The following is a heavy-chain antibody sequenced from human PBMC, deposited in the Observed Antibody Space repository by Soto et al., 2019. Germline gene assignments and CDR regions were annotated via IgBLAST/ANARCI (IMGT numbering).Heavy chain of an antibody. V-gene: IGHV2-5*02. CDR3: EHSVVAGLGYYIVS. D-gene: IGHD6-19*01. CDR1: GFSLSSTRMA. Sequence: QITLKESGPTLVKPTQTLTLTCTFSGFSLSSTRMAVGWIRQPPGKALEWLALIYWDDDKRYCAFLKSRLPITKYTSKNQVVLTMSNMDPVDTASYYREHSVVAGLGYYIVSWGQGTLVTVSS. J-gene: IGHJ4*02. CDR2: IYWDDDK.